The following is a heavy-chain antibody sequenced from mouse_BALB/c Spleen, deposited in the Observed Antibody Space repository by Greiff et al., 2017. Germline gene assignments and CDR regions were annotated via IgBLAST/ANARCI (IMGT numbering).Heavy chain of an antibody. CDR1: GYSFTSYW. V-gene: IGHV1S126*01. Sequence: QLKESGPQLVRPGASVKISCKASGYSFTSYWMHWVKQRPGQGLEWIGMIDPSDSETRLNQKFKDKATLTVDKSSSTAYMQLSSPTSEDSAVYYCARSNRYGWYFDVWGAGTTVSVSS. CDR3: ARSNRYGWYFDV. J-gene: IGHJ1*01. CDR2: IDPSDSET. D-gene: IGHD2-14*01.